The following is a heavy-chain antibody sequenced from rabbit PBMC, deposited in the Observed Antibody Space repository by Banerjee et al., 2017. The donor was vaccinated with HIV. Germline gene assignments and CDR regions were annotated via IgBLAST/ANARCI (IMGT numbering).Heavy chain of an antibody. J-gene: IGHJ4*01. CDR2: IYAGSSGSR. Sequence: QSLEESGGDLVKPGASLTLTCTASGFSFSSDYDMCWVRQAPGKGLEWIACIYAGSSGSRDYASWAKGRFTISKTSSTTVTLQMTSLTAADTATYFCARDLTGVTGWNFNLWGPGTLVTVS. CDR3: ARDLTGVTGWNFNL. CDR1: GFSFSSDYD. D-gene: IGHD7-1*01. V-gene: IGHV1S40*01.